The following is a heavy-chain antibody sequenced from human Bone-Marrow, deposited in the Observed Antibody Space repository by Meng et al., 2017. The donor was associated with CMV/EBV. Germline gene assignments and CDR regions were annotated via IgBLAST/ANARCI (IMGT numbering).Heavy chain of an antibody. V-gene: IGHV3-74*01. CDR3: AGGRNMDV. CDR2: MNRDGSRI. J-gene: IGHJ6*02. Sequence: GGSLRLSCAGSGFSRNADWATWVRQAPGKGLLWVSHMNRDGSRITYADSVKGRFTISKENAKNTLFLQMNSLRAEDMAVYYCAGGRNMDVWGQGITVTVSS. CDR1: GFSRNADW. D-gene: IGHD3-16*01.